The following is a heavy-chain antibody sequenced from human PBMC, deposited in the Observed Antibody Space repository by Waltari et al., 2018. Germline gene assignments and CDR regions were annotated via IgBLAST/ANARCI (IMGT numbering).Heavy chain of an antibody. CDR1: GEIFSSHA. J-gene: IGHJ4*02. D-gene: IGHD2-2*01. Sequence: QVQLVQSGAEVRKPGSSVKLSCKTSGEIFSSHAFSLLRQAPGQGLQWMGEVMPIFGRVDYGQKVQDRVTIRADESTSTAHMELTSLRSEDTAMYYCVSASTANRVWDYWGPGTLVTVSA. CDR2: VMPIFGRV. CDR3: VSASTANRVWDY. V-gene: IGHV1-69*12.